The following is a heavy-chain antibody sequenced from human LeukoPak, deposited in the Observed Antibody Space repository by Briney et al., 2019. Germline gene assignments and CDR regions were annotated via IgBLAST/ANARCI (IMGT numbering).Heavy chain of an antibody. J-gene: IGHJ3*02. Sequence: GGSLRLSCAASGFTFSSYSMNWVRQAPGKGLEWVSSISSSSSYIYYADSVKGRFTISRDKAKNSLYLQVNSLRAEDTAVYYCARPNLYSTSLDAFDIWGQGTMVTVSS. D-gene: IGHD2-8*01. V-gene: IGHV3-21*01. CDR1: GFTFSSYS. CDR2: ISSSSSYI. CDR3: ARPNLYSTSLDAFDI.